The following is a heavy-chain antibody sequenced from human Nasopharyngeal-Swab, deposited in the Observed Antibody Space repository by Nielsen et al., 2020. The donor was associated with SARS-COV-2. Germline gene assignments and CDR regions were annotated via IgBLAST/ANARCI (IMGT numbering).Heavy chain of an antibody. J-gene: IGHJ4*02. CDR1: GFTFSSYS. V-gene: IGHV3-21*01. Sequence: GGSLRLSCAASGFTFSSYSMNWVRQAPGKGLEWVSSISSSSSYIYYADSVKGRFTISRDNAKNSLYLQMNSLRAEDTAMYYRARGSYYYDSSGYYDYWGQGTLVTVSS. CDR3: ARGSYYYDSSGYYDY. CDR2: ISSSSSYI. D-gene: IGHD3-22*01.